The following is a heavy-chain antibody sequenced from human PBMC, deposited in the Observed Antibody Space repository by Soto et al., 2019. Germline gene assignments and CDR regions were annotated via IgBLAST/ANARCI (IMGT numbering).Heavy chain of an antibody. CDR2: INPNSGGA. J-gene: IGHJ3*02. CDR1: GYTFTGYY. D-gene: IGHD6-13*01. CDR3: ARDRRHSSSSSYAFDI. Sequence: GASVKVSCKASGYTFTGYYMHWVRQAPGQGLEWMGWINPNSGGANYAQKFQGWVTMTRDTSISTAYMELSRLRSDDTAVYYCARDRRHSSSSSYAFDIWGQGTMVTVSS. V-gene: IGHV1-2*04.